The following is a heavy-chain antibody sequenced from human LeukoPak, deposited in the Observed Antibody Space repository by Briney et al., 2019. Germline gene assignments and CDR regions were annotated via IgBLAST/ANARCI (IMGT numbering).Heavy chain of an antibody. CDR1: GGSISSYY. Sequence: SETLSLTCTVSGGSISSYYWSWIRQPPGKGLEWVGYIYYSGSHNYNPSLKSRVTISVDTSKNQFSLKLSSVTAADTAVYYCASLCSTVFHFDYWGQGTLVTVSS. J-gene: IGHJ4*02. CDR2: IYYSGSH. CDR3: ASLCSTVFHFDY. V-gene: IGHV4-59*01. D-gene: IGHD2-15*01.